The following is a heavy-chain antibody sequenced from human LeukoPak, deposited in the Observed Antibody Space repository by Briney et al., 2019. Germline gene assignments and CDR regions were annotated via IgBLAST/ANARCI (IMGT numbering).Heavy chain of an antibody. CDR3: ARGITGTSPFVYYYYGIDV. D-gene: IGHD1-7*01. CDR2: IIPILGIA. J-gene: IGHJ6*02. Sequence: SVKVSCKASGGTFSSYAISWVRQAPGQGLEWMGRIIPILGIANYAQKFQGRVTITADKSTSTAYMELSSLRSEDTAVYYCARGITGTSPFVYYYYGIDVWGQGTTVTVSS. V-gene: IGHV1-69*04. CDR1: GGTFSSYA.